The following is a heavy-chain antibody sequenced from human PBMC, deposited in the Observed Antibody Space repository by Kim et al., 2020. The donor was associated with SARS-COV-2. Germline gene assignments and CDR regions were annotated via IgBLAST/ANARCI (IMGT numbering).Heavy chain of an antibody. V-gene: IGHV4-39*01. J-gene: IGHJ6*02. Sequence: YNPSLKSRVTISVDTSKNQFSLKLSSVTAADTAVYYCARQFIAASIGLDVWGQGTTVTVSS. CDR3: ARQFIAASIGLDV. D-gene: IGHD6-13*01.